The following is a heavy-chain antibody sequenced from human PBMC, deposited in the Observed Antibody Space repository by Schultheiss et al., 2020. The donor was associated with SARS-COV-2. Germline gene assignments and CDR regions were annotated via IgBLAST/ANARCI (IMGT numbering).Heavy chain of an antibody. CDR1: GFTFSSYG. CDR2: IWYDGSNK. J-gene: IGHJ6*02. D-gene: IGHD1-7*01. V-gene: IGHV3-33*01. Sequence: GESLKISCAASGFTFSSYGMHWVRQAPGKGLEWVAVIWYDGSNKYYADSVKGRFTISRDNSKNTLYLQMNSLKAEDTAVYYCARDDLTDWNYFNYYYYGMDVWGQGTTVTVSS. CDR3: ARDDLTDWNYFNYYYYGMDV.